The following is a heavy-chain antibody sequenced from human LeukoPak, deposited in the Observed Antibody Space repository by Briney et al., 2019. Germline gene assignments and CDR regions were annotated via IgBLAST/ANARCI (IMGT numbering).Heavy chain of an antibody. D-gene: IGHD2-2*01. Sequence: GRSLRLSCAASGFTFDDYAMHWLRQAPGKGLEWVSGISWNSGDIDYAVSVKGRFTISRDNSKNSLYLQMNSLRAEDTAVYYCARGVSDIVVVPAATFDYWGQGTLVTVSS. V-gene: IGHV3-9*01. CDR1: GFTFDDYA. CDR3: ARGVSDIVVVPAATFDY. J-gene: IGHJ4*02. CDR2: ISWNSGDI.